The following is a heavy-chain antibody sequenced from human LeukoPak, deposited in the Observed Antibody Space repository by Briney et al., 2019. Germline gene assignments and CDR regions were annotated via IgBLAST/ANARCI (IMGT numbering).Heavy chain of an antibody. Sequence: SETLSLTCTVSGGSISSYYWSWIRQPPGKGLEWIGYIYYSGSTNYNPSLKSRVTISVDTSKNQFSLKLSSVTAADTAVYYCARGLGYCGGDCSAFDIWGQGTMATVSS. D-gene: IGHD2-21*02. CDR2: IYYSGST. CDR1: GGSISSYY. CDR3: ARGLGYCGGDCSAFDI. V-gene: IGHV4-59*01. J-gene: IGHJ3*02.